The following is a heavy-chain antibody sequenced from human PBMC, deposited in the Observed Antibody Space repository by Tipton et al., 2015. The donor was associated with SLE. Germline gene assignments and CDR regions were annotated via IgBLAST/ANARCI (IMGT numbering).Heavy chain of an antibody. V-gene: IGHV4-59*01. Sequence: TPSLTCTVSGGSISSYYWSWIRQPPGKGLEWIGYIYYSGSTNYNPSLKSRVTISVDTSKNQFSLKLSSVTAADTAVYYCARAADIAARLYYYYYMDVWGKGTTVTVSS. CDR1: GGSISSYY. J-gene: IGHJ6*03. D-gene: IGHD6-6*01. CDR3: ARAADIAARLYYYYYMDV. CDR2: IYYSGST.